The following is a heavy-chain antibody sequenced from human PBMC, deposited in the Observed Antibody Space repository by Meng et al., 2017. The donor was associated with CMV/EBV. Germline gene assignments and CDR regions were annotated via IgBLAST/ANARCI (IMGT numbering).Heavy chain of an antibody. CDR2: INPSGGST. CDR1: GYTFTSYY. Sequence: ASVKVSCKASGYTFTSYYMHWVRQAPGQGLEWMGIINPSGGSTSYAQKFQGRVTMTRDTSTSTVYMELSSLRSEDTAVYYCARVLDGVGGGQGWRSVCGMDVWGQGTTVTVSS. CDR3: ARVLDGVGGGQGWRSVCGMDV. D-gene: IGHD3-3*01. V-gene: IGHV1-46*01. J-gene: IGHJ6*02.